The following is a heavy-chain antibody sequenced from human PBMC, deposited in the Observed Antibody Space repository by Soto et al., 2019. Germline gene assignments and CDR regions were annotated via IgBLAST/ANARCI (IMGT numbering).Heavy chain of an antibody. CDR1: GFTFSSYS. V-gene: IGHV3-21*01. CDR3: ARVKDSSSYYYYGMDV. D-gene: IGHD6-6*01. CDR2: ISSSSSYI. Sequence: GGSLRLSCAASGFTFSSYSMNWVRQAPGKGLEWVSSISSSSSYIYYADSVKGRFTISRDNAKNSLYLQMNSLRAEDTAVYYCARVKDSSSYYYYGMDVWGQGTTVTVSS. J-gene: IGHJ6*02.